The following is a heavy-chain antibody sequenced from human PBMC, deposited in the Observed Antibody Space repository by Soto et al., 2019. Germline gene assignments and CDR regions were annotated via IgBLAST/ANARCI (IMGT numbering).Heavy chain of an antibody. CDR2: IIPMFGTT. Sequence: QVQLVQSGAEVKKPGSSVKVSCKASGGTFSSYAISWMRQAPGQGLEWMGGIIPMFGTTKYAQKFQGRVTITADEPTSTAYMELGSLSAEDTAIYYCVRGVVVVPASQLGWFDPWGQGTLVTVSS. CDR1: GGTFSSYA. CDR3: VRGVVVVPASQLGWFDP. J-gene: IGHJ5*02. V-gene: IGHV1-69*01. D-gene: IGHD2-15*01.